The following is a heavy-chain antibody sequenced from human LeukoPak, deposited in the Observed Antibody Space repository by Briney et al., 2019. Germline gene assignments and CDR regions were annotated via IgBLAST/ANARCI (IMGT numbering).Heavy chain of an antibody. CDR3: ARASSMVRGVPGAFDI. CDR2: ISYDGSNK. J-gene: IGHJ3*02. D-gene: IGHD3-10*01. CDR1: GFTFSSYA. V-gene: IGHV3-30-3*01. Sequence: GGSLRLSCAASGFTFSSYAMHWVRQAPGKGLEWVAVISYDGSNKYYADSVKGRFTISRDNSKNTLYLQMNSLRAEDTAVYYCARASSMVRGVPGAFDIWGQGTMVTVSS.